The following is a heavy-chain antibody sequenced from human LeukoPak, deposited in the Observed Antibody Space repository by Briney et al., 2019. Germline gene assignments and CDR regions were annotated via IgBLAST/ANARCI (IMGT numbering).Heavy chain of an antibody. D-gene: IGHD2-2*01. CDR3: ASGGGICTSTSCRGYFDY. Sequence: PSETLSLTCSASGGSISGYYWNWIRQPAGKGLEWIGRIYTSGSTNYNPSLKSRVTMSVDTSKNQFSLKLSSVTAADTAVYYCASGGGICTSTSCRGYFDYWGQGTLVTVSS. J-gene: IGHJ4*02. CDR2: IYTSGST. V-gene: IGHV4-4*07. CDR1: GGSISGYY.